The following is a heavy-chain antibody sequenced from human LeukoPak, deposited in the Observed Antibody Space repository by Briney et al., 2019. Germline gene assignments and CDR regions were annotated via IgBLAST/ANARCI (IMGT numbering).Heavy chain of an antibody. J-gene: IGHJ4*02. V-gene: IGHV1-2*02. CDR3: ARDLRGNSMFFDY. D-gene: IGHD4-23*01. CDR2: INPNSADT. Sequence: ASVKVSCKASGYSFTADYIHWVRQAPGQGLECMGWINPNSADTHYPQKFQGRVTLTSDTSISTAYMELSRLSPDDTAMYYCARDLRGNSMFFDYWGQGTLVTVSS. CDR1: GYSFTADY.